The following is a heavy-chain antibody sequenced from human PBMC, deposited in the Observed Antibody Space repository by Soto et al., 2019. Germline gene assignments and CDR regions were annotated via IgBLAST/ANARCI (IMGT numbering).Heavy chain of an antibody. Sequence: QVQLVQSGAEVKKPGSSVKVSCKASGGIFSTYAISWLRQAPGQGLEWMGGIIPIFGTPNYAQRFQCRFNITADESTSTAYMELSRLRSEDTAVYYCARDRDDYGSGNYYNRIDFWGQGTLVTVSS. CDR2: IIPIFGTP. CDR1: GGIFSTYA. CDR3: ARDRDDYGSGNYYNRIDF. J-gene: IGHJ4*02. D-gene: IGHD3-10*01. V-gene: IGHV1-69*01.